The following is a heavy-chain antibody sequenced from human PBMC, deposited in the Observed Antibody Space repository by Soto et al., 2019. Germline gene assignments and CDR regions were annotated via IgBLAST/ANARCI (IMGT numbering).Heavy chain of an antibody. V-gene: IGHV1-69*02. D-gene: IGHD3-22*01. CDR1: GGTFSSYT. J-gene: IGHJ5*02. Sequence: QVQLVQSGAEVKKSGSSVKVSCKASGGTFSSYTISWVRQAPGQGLEWMGRIIPILGIANYAQKFQGRVTITADKXTSTAYMELSSPRCEDTAVYYCVRGSSGYYYWFDPWGQGTLVTVSS. CDR3: VRGSSGYYYWFDP. CDR2: IIPILGIA.